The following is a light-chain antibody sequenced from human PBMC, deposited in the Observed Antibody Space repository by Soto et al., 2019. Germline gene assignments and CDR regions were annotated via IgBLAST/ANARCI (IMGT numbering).Light chain of an antibody. CDR3: QQSN. Sequence: EIVMTQSPATLSVSPGERATLSCRASHSVSSNVAWYQQKPGQAPRLLIHSASTRATGISARFSGSGSGTEFTLSISSLQSEDFAVYYCQQSNFGGGTKVEI. J-gene: IGKJ4*01. CDR2: SAS. V-gene: IGKV3-15*01. CDR1: HSVSSN.